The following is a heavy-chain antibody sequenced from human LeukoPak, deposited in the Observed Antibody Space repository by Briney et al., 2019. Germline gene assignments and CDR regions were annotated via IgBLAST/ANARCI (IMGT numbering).Heavy chain of an antibody. D-gene: IGHD6-13*01. J-gene: IGHJ2*01. V-gene: IGHV3-74*01. Sequence: PGGSLRLSCAASGFAFSSYCMHWVRQAPGKGLVWVSRINSDGSSTNYADSVKGRFTISRDNAKNTLYLQMNSLRAEDTAVYYCARVIDSNSWYFDLWGRGTLVTVSS. CDR3: ARVIDSNSWYFDL. CDR2: INSDGSST. CDR1: GFAFSSYC.